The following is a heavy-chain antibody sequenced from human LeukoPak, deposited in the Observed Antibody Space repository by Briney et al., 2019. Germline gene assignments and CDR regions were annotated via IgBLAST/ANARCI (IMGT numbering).Heavy chain of an antibody. CDR2: INPNSGGT. Sequence: GASVKVSCKASGYTFTGYYMHWVRQAPGQGLEWMGWINPNSGGTNYAQRFQGRVTMTRDTSISTAYMELSRLRSDDTAVYYCARAQIYYYYMDGRGKETTVTVSS. V-gene: IGHV1-2*02. CDR1: GYTFTGYY. CDR3: ARAQIYYYYMDG. J-gene: IGHJ6*03.